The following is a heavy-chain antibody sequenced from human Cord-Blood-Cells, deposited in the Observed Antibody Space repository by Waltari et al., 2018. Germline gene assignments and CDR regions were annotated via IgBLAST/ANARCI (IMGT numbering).Heavy chain of an antibody. CDR1: GFTSSSYW. D-gene: IGHD1-1*01. CDR3: ARGNWDSHDY. CDR2: INSDGRST. V-gene: IGHV3-74*01. J-gene: IGHJ4*02. Sequence: EVQLVESGGGLVQPGGSLRLSCAAPGFTSSSYWMHWARQAPGKGLVWVSRINSDGRSTSYADSVKGRFTISRDNAKNTLYLQMNSLRAEDTAVYYCARGNWDSHDYWGQGTLVTVSS.